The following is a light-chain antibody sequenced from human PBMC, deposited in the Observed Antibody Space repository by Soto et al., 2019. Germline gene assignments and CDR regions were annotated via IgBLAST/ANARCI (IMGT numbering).Light chain of an antibody. CDR3: QQYNKWPTT. Sequence: EIVMTQSPATLSVSPGERATLSCRASQSVSSNLAWYQQKPGQAPRLLIYGASTRATDIPARFSGSGSGTEFTLTISSLQSEDVAVYYCQQYNKWPTTFGQGTKVEIK. CDR2: GAS. CDR1: QSVSSN. V-gene: IGKV3-15*01. J-gene: IGKJ1*01.